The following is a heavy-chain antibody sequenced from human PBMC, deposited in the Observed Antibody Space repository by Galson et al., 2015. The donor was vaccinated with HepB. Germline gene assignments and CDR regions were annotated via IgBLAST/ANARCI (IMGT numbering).Heavy chain of an antibody. CDR1: GFTFSSFA. CDR3: AQGPVCGGECYTPHYYGMDV. V-gene: IGHV3-30*18. J-gene: IGHJ6*02. CDR2: ISNDGSKK. D-gene: IGHD2-21*01. Sequence: SLRLSCAASGFTFSSFAMHWVRLAPGKGLEWVSLISNDGSKKYYADSVKGRFTISRDNSKNTLYVQMHSLRPEDTAVYYCAQGPVCGGECYTPHYYGMDVWGQGTTVTVSS.